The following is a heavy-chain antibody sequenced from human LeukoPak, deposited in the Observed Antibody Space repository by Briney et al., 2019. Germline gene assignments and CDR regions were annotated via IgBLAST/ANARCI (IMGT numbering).Heavy chain of an antibody. V-gene: IGHV3-11*04. J-gene: IGHJ4*02. CDR2: ISSSGSTI. CDR1: GFTFSDYY. D-gene: IGHD3-16*02. CDR3: ARDGLHDYVWGSYRQGTFDY. Sequence: PGGSLRLSCAASGFTFSDYYMSWIRQAPGKGLEGVSYISSSGSTIYYADSVKGRFTISRDNAKNSLYLQMNSLRAEDTAVYYCARDGLHDYVWGSYRQGTFDYWGQGTLVTVSS.